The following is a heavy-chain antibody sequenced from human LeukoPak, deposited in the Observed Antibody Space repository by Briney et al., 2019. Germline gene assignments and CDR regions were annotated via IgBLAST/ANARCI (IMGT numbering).Heavy chain of an antibody. J-gene: IGHJ4*02. CDR1: GGTFSSYA. CDR2: IIPIFGTA. V-gene: IGHV1-69*13. CDR3: ARGTAYLEYSSSDS. D-gene: IGHD6-6*01. Sequence: SVKVSCKASGGTFSSYAISWVRQAPGQGLEWMGGIIPIFGTANYAQKFQGRVTITADESTSTAYMELSSLRSEDTAVYYCARGTAYLEYSSSDSWGQGTLVTASS.